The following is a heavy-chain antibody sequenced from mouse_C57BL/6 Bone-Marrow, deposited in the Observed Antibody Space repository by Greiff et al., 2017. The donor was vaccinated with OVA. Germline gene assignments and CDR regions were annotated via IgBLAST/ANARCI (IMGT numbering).Heavy chain of an antibody. CDR2: ISDGGSYT. D-gene: IGHD1-1*01. J-gene: IGHJ2*01. Sequence: EVQLQESGGGLVQPGGSLKLSCAASGFTFSSYAMSWVRQTPEKRLEWVATISDGGSYTYYPDTVKGRFTISSDNAKNNLYLQVSQLKSEDTAMYYCARGNYYCGSSPLFDYWGQGTTLTVSS. CDR3: ARGNYYCGSSPLFDY. V-gene: IGHV5-4*01. CDR1: GFTFSSYA.